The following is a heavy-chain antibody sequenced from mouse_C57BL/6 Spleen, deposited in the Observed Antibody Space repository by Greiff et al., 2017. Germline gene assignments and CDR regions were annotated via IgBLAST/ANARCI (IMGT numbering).Heavy chain of an antibody. CDR2: ISTYSGDA. D-gene: IGHD4-1*01. Sequence: VQRVESGPELVRPGVSVKLSCEGSGYTFTDYAMPWVQQSPAKSREWIGVISTYSGDASYNQKVKDKATMTVDKSSSTAYMELARLTSEDSAVYYCARGLTGYYFDYWGQGTTLTVSS. CDR1: GYTFTDYA. J-gene: IGHJ2*01. CDR3: ARGLTGYYFDY. V-gene: IGHV1-67*01.